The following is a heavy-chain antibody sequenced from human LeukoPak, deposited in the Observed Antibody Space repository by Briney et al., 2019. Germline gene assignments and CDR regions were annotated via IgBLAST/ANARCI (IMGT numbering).Heavy chain of an antibody. D-gene: IGHD3-10*01. CDR1: GFTLSNYA. Sequence: GGSLRLSCAASGFTLSNYAMTWVRQAPGKGLEWVSSITGSGALTYYADSVKGRFTISKDNAMDTLFLQMNSLRADDTAVYYCAKDRVDGSGSQFDSWGQGSLATVSS. CDR3: AKDRVDGSGSQFDS. V-gene: IGHV3-23*01. J-gene: IGHJ4*02. CDR2: ITGSGALT.